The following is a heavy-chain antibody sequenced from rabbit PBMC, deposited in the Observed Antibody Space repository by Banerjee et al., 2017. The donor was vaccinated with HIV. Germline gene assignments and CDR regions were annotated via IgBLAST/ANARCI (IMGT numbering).Heavy chain of an antibody. V-gene: IGHV1S43*01. Sequence: QQLVGSGGGLVKPGASLTLTCKASGLDFISSFWICWVRQAPGKGLEWIATIYPRYGATDYANWVSGRFTVSLDNAQNTVFLRMTSLTAADTATYFCARSTSGYDIGDLWGPGTLVTVS. CDR3: ARSTSGYDIGDL. CDR1: GLDFISSFW. CDR2: IYPRYGAT. J-gene: IGHJ4*01. D-gene: IGHD1-1*01.